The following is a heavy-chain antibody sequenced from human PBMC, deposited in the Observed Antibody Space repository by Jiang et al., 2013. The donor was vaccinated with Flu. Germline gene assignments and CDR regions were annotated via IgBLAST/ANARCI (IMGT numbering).Heavy chain of an antibody. Sequence: GAEVKKPGESLRISCKAYGYLFTSYWIIWVRQMPGKGLEWMGTIDPSDSKTKYSPSFQGHVSMSVDNSISTAYLQWSSLKASDSAMYFCARIFVAVPDARYFDFWGQGSLVTVSS. CDR1: GYLFTSYW. V-gene: IGHV5-10-1*01. CDR2: IDPSDSKT. J-gene: IGHJ4*02. D-gene: IGHD3-3*01. CDR3: ARIFVAVPDARYFDF.